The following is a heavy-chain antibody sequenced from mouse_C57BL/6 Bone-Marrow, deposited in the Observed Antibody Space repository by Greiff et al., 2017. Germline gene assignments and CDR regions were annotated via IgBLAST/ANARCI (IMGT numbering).Heavy chain of an antibody. Sequence: VQLQQSGPELVKPGASVKISCKASGYAFSSSWMTWVKQRPGKGLEWVGRINPGDGDTYYNGKFKGKATLAADKSSSTAYMQLSSLTSEDSAVYFCARGGYDAWFAYWGQGTLVTVSA. J-gene: IGHJ3*01. CDR3: ARGGYDAWFAY. CDR2: INPGDGDT. CDR1: GYAFSSSW. D-gene: IGHD2-2*01. V-gene: IGHV1-82*01.